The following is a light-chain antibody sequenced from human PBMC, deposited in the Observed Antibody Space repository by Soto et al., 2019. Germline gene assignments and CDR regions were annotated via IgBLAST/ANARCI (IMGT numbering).Light chain of an antibody. J-gene: IGKJ2*01. CDR2: KSS. CDR1: QSLLHSDGNTY. Sequence: DIVMTQTPLSSAVTLGQPASISCRSSQSLLHSDGNTYLTWLQQRPGQPPRVLINKSSKRFSGVPDRISGSGVGPDFPMTISRVDAEDVGVYYCMQDTLFQQSFGQGTKLEIE. CDR3: MQDTLFQQS. V-gene: IGKV2-24*01.